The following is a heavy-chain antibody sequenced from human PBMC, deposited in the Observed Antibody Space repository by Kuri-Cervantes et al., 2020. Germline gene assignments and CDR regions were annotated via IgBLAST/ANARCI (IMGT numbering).Heavy chain of an antibody. CDR1: GFTFSSYW. CDR2: IKQDGSEK. V-gene: IGHV3-7*01. Sequence: GGSLRLSCAASGFTFSSYWMSWVRQAPGKGLEWVANIKQDGSEKYYVDSVKGRFTISRDNAKNSLYLQMNSLRAEDTAVYYCARVCSGGSCSPYYFYGMDVWGQGTTVTVSS. CDR3: ARVCSGGSCSPYYFYGMDV. D-gene: IGHD2-15*01. J-gene: IGHJ6*02.